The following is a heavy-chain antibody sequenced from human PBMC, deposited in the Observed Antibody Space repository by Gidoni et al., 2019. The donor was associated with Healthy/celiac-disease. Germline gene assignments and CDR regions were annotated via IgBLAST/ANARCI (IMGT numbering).Heavy chain of an antibody. Sequence: QVQLVQSGAEVKKPGSSVKVSCKASGGTFSSYAISWVRQAPGQGLEWMGGIIPIFGTANYAQKFQGRVTITADESTSTAYMELSSLRSENTAVYYCARDNRGDYDSSGYYYLFGGWFDPWGQGTLVTVSS. V-gene: IGHV1-69*01. CDR3: ARDNRGDYDSSGYYYLFGGWFDP. D-gene: IGHD3-22*01. CDR2: IIPIFGTA. J-gene: IGHJ5*02. CDR1: GGTFSSYA.